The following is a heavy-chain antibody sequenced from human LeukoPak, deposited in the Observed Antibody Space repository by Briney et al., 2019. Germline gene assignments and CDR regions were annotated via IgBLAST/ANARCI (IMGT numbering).Heavy chain of an antibody. CDR1: GFTFSSYA. CDR3: ARELYRGYSYIYYYYMDV. J-gene: IGHJ6*03. Sequence: PGGSLRLSCAASGFTFSSYAMHWVRQAPGKGLEWVAVISYDGSNKYYADSVKGRFTISRDNSKNTLYLQMNSLRAEDTAVYYCARELYRGYSYIYYYYMDVWGKGTTVTVSS. D-gene: IGHD5-18*01. CDR2: ISYDGSNK. V-gene: IGHV3-30-3*01.